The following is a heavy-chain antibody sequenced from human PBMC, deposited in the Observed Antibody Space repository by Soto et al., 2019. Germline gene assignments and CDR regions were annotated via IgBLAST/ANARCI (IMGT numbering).Heavy chain of an antibody. CDR2: IRVHNGNT. CDR3: VRGLVGSGSYYTDY. Sequence: QVHLVQSGVEVKKPGASVKVSCKASGYNFINYGITWVRQAPGQGLEWMGWIRVHNGNTNYAQKLQGRVTMTTDTSTSTAYMELRSLRYDDTAVYYCVRGLVGSGSYYTDYWGPGTLVTVSS. J-gene: IGHJ4*02. D-gene: IGHD3-10*01. CDR1: GYNFINYG. V-gene: IGHV1-18*01.